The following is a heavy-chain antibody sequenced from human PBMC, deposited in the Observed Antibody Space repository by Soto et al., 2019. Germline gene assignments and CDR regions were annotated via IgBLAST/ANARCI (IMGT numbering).Heavy chain of an antibody. CDR3: ARAISLGLDTPMVSGSAFDI. Sequence: SETLSLTCAVSGGSISSGGYSWSWILQPPGKGLEWIGYIYHSGSTYYNPSLKSRVTISVDRSKNQFSLKLSSVTAADTAVYYCARAISLGLDTPMVSGSAFDIWGQGKMVTVSS. D-gene: IGHD5-18*01. CDR1: GGSISSGGYS. J-gene: IGHJ3*02. V-gene: IGHV4-30-2*01. CDR2: IYHSGST.